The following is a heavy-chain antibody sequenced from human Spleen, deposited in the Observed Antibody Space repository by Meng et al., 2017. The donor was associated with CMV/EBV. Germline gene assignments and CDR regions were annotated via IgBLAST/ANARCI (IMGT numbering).Heavy chain of an antibody. V-gene: IGHV1-69*10. D-gene: IGHD2-2*01. CDR1: GGTFSSYA. Sequence: SVKVSCKASGGTFSSYAISWVRQAPGQGLEWMGGIIPILGIANYAQKFQGRVTITADKSTSTAYMELRSLRSDDTAVYYCAREARAGSVPAGTWGNDYYYYGMDVWGQGTTVTVSS. J-gene: IGHJ6*02. CDR2: IIPILGIA. CDR3: AREARAGSVPAGTWGNDYYYYGMDV.